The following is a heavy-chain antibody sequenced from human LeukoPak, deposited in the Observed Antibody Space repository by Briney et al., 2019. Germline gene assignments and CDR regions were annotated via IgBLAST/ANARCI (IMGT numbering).Heavy chain of an antibody. J-gene: IGHJ4*02. CDR1: GGSMNNYY. D-gene: IGHD5-18*01. Sequence: SETLSLTCTVSGGSMNNYYWSWIRQAPGKGLEWIGYISDSGSTNYNPSLRSRVTISVDTSKNQFSLKLSSVTAADTALYYCARGPTTRIQLWYYDSWGQGTLVTVSS. CDR3: ARGPTTRIQLWYYDS. CDR2: ISDSGST. V-gene: IGHV4-59*01.